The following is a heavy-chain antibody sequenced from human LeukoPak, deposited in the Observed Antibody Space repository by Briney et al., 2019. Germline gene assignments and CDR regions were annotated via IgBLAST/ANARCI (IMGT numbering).Heavy chain of an antibody. CDR3: ASRHCSGENCYAGPLDF. J-gene: IGHJ4*02. Sequence: GGSLRLSCAASGFIFSNYGMIWVRQAPGKGPEWVSVSYSGGSTYYEDSVKGRFTVSSDVSKNTLYLQMNNLRGEDTAVYYCASRHCSGENCYAGPLDFWGQGIQVTVSS. CDR1: GFIFSNYG. CDR2: SYSGGST. V-gene: IGHV3-53*01. D-gene: IGHD2-8*02.